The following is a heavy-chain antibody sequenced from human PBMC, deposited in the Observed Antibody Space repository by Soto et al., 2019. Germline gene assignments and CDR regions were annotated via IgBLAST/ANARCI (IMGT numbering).Heavy chain of an antibody. Sequence: QVQLVQSGAEVKKPGASVKVSCKASGYTFINYYIHWVRQAPGHGLEWMAIINPTGGSTNYAQKFQGRLTWTMATSTSTVYMELSSLASGDTVMYYCATHLAAGDVWAQGTLVTVSS. D-gene: IGHD2-8*02. CDR1: GYTFINYY. CDR3: ATHLAAGDV. CDR2: INPTGGST. J-gene: IGHJ4*02. V-gene: IGHV1-46*01.